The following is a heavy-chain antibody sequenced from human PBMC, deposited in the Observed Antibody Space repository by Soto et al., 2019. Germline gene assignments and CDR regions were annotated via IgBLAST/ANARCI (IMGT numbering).Heavy chain of an antibody. Sequence: SETLSLTCTVSGGSISSSSYYWGWIRQPPGKGLEWIGSIYYSGSTYYNPSLKSRVTISVDTSKNQFSLKLSSVTAADTAVYYCARDAFRLDAFDIWGQGTMVTVSS. CDR1: GGSISSSSYY. D-gene: IGHD3-16*01. CDR3: ARDAFRLDAFDI. V-gene: IGHV4-39*07. CDR2: IYYSGST. J-gene: IGHJ3*02.